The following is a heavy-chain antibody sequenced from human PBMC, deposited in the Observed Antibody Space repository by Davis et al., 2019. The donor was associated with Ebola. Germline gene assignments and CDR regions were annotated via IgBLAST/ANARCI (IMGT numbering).Heavy chain of an antibody. Sequence: GESLKISCAASGFTFSSNWMHWVRQAPGKGLVWVSRTNSDGSITSYADSVKGRFTISRDNSKNTLYLQMSSLRAEDTAIYYCARIAAAGTLINYYFDYWGQGTLVTVSS. CDR3: ARIAAAGTLINYYFDY. D-gene: IGHD6-13*01. V-gene: IGHV3-74*01. CDR2: TNSDGSIT. J-gene: IGHJ4*02. CDR1: GFTFSSNW.